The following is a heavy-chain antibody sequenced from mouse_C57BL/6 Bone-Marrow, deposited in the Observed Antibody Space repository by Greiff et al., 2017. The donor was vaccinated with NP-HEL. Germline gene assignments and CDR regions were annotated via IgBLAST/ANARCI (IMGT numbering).Heavy chain of an antibody. D-gene: IGHD1-1*01. J-gene: IGHJ2*01. V-gene: IGHV1-15*01. CDR3: TRSRGSSWDY. CDR1: GYTFTDYE. CDR2: IDPETGGT. Sequence: VQLQQSGAELVRPGASVTLSCKASGYTFTDYEMHWVKQTPVHGLEWIGAIDPETGGTAYNQKFKGKAILTADKSSSTAYMELRSLTSEDSAVYYCTRSRGSSWDYWGQGTTLTVSS.